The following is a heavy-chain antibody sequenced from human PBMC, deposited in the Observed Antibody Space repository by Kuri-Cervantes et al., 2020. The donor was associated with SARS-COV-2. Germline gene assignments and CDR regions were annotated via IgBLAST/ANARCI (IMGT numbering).Heavy chain of an antibody. V-gene: IGHV4-34*01. J-gene: IGHJ6*02. CDR3: WRLGATKGSHYYGGDV. D-gene: IGHD1-26*01. Sequence: GSLRLSCAVYGGSFSGYYWRWIRQPPGKGLEWIGEINHSGSTNYNPSLKSRVTISVDTSKNQFPLKLSSVTAADTTVDYCWRLGATKGSHYYGGDVWGQGTMVTVSS. CDR2: INHSGST. CDR1: GGSFSGYY.